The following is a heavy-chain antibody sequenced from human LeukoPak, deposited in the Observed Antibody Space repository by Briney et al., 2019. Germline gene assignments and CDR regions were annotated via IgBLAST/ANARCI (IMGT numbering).Heavy chain of an antibody. CDR2: IKQDGSEK. CDR3: ARDLPFYDFWSGYSYYFDY. D-gene: IGHD3-3*01. V-gene: IGHV3-7*01. J-gene: IGHJ4*02. Sequence: PGGSLRLSCAASGFTFSTYWMSWVRQAPGKGLEWVANIKQDGSEKYYVDSVKGRFTISRDNAESSLYLQMSSLRAEDTAVYYCARDLPFYDFWSGYSYYFDYWGRGTLVTVSS. CDR1: GFTFSTYW.